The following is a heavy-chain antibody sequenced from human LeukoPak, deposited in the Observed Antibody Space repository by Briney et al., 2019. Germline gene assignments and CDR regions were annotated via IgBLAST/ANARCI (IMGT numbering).Heavy chain of an antibody. D-gene: IGHD1-26*01. V-gene: IGHV4-59*13. CDR1: GGSISDYY. Sequence: SETLSLTCTISGGSISDYYWSWIRQPPGKGLEWVAYMSYNDGATYNPSLKSRVTMSLDTSRNQFSLKLISVTASDTAVYYCARFLRGATNALEIWGQGTMVTVSS. CDR2: MSYNDGA. J-gene: IGHJ3*02. CDR3: ARFLRGATNALEI.